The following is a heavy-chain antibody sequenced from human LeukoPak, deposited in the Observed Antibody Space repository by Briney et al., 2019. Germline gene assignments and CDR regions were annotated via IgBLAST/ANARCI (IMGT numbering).Heavy chain of an antibody. Sequence: SETLSLTCTVSGESISGYYWSWIRQPPGKGLEWIGEINHSGSTNYNPSLKSRVTISVDTSKNQFSLSLTSVTAADTAVYYCARGGGYASGLAYWGQGTLVTVSS. CDR1: GESISGYY. CDR2: INHSGST. V-gene: IGHV4-34*01. D-gene: IGHD5-12*01. CDR3: ARGGGYASGLAY. J-gene: IGHJ4*02.